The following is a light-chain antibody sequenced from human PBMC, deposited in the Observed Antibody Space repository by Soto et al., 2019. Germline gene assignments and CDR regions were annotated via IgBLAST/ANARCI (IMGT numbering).Light chain of an antibody. Sequence: EIVLTQSPATLSFSPGERATLSCRASLSVSSYLACYQQKPGQAPRLIIYDAPNRATSIPASFSGSESRTDFTLSISRLEPGDFAVDSCHQRRNWPPSITFSQGTRLEIK. CDR2: DAP. J-gene: IGKJ5*01. V-gene: IGKV3-11*01. CDR3: HQRRNWPPSIT. CDR1: LSVSSY.